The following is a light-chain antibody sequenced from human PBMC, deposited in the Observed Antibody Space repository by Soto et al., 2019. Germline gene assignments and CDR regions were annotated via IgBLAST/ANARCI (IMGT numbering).Light chain of an antibody. CDR2: DST. CDR3: QSYDSSLRGVV. Sequence: QSALTQPPSVSGAPGQRVTISCTGNSTNIGAGYDVHWYQHFPGTAPKLLIYDSTNRPSGVPDRFSASKSATSASLAITGLQADDEADFYCQSYDSSLRGVVFGGGTQLTVL. J-gene: IGLJ3*02. CDR1: STNIGAGYD. V-gene: IGLV1-40*01.